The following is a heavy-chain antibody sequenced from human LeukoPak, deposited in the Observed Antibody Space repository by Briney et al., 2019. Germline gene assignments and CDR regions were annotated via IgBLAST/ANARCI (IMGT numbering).Heavy chain of an antibody. Sequence: SETLSLTCTVSGGSISSYYWSWIRQPAGKGLEWIGRIYTSGSTNYNPSLKSRVTMSVDTSKNQFSLKLSSVTAADTAVYYCAREYSSSWYHFADYWGQGTLVTVPS. J-gene: IGHJ4*02. CDR2: IYTSGST. CDR3: AREYSSSWYHFADY. D-gene: IGHD6-13*01. V-gene: IGHV4-4*07. CDR1: GGSISSYY.